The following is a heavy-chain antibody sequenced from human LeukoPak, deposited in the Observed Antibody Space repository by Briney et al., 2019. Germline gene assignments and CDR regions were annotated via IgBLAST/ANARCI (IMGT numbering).Heavy chain of an antibody. Sequence: GGSLRLSCAASGFTFSDWSMSWIRQAPGKGLEWVSYITTSSSYTNYADSVKGRFTISRDTSKNTPYLQMSSLRAEDTAMYYCVKDLYKGDSASWYFFHYWGQGTLVTVSS. CDR1: GFTFSDWS. D-gene: IGHD6-13*01. V-gene: IGHV3-11*06. J-gene: IGHJ4*02. CDR2: ITTSSSYT. CDR3: VKDLYKGDSASWYFFHY.